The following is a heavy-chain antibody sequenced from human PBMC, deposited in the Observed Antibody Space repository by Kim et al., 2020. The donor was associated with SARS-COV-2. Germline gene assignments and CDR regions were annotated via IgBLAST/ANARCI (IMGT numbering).Heavy chain of an antibody. D-gene: IGHD1-26*01. V-gene: IGHV3-15*01. CDR2: IKSKTDGGTT. J-gene: IGHJ4*02. Sequence: GGSLRLSCAASGFTFSNAWMSWVRQAPGKGLEWVGRIKSKTDGGTTDYAAPVKGRFTISRDDSKNTLYLQMNSLKTEDTGVYYCTTLPSNFATDYWGQGTLDTVSS. CDR1: GFTFSNAW. CDR3: TTLPSNFATDY.